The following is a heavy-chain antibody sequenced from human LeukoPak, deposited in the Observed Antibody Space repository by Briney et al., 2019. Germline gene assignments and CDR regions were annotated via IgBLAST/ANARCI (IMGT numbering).Heavy chain of an antibody. CDR1: GFTFINHA. CDR2: ISDRGTSI. Sequence: GGSLRLSCAASGFTFINHAMTWVRQAPGKGLEWVSNISDRGTSINYAVSVKGRFSISIDNAKNTLYLQMNSLRDEDTAVYYCVRNDTSGVGLDYWGQGSLVTVSS. CDR3: VRNDTSGVGLDY. J-gene: IGHJ4*02. D-gene: IGHD3-3*01. V-gene: IGHV3-23*01.